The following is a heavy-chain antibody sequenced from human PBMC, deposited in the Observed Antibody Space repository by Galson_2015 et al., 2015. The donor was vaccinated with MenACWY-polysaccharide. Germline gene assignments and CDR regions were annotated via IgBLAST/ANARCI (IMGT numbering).Heavy chain of an antibody. Sequence: LILCYAASGFTFSNHYMDGVRQAPGKGLEWGGRIRKKVNSYTTEYAVSVKGRFTISRDDSKNSLSLQMSSLKSEDTAVYYCARVAEASYFDFWGQGTLVTVSS. V-gene: IGHV3-72*01. CDR2: IRKKVNSYTT. CDR1: GFTFSNHY. CDR3: ARVAEASYFDF. J-gene: IGHJ4*02.